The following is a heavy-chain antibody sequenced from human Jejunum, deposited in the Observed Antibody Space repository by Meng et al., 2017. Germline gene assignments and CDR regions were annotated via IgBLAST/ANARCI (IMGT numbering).Heavy chain of an antibody. Sequence: GESLKISCEASGFSFSTHPMHWVRQAPGKGLEWMAVISYDGSNKDYADSVKGRFTISRDNSKNTLYLQMSGLRVDDTAVYYCARETSSFIVVTSGLDSWGQGTLVTVSS. CDR2: ISYDGSNK. D-gene: IGHD4-23*01. CDR3: ARETSSFIVVTSGLDS. J-gene: IGHJ5*01. V-gene: IGHV3-30*15. CDR1: GFSFSTHP.